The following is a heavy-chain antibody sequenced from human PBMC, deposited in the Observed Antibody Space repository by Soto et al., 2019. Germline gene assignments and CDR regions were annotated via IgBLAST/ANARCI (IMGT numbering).Heavy chain of an antibody. CDR2: IRSKGYGGTT. J-gene: IGHJ4*02. D-gene: IGHD2-21*02. CDR1: GFTFGDYA. CDR3: TREAGSYGGNSGYY. V-gene: IGHV3-49*03. Sequence: GGSLRLSCTASGFTFGDYAMSWFRQAPGKGLEWVGFIRSKGYGGTTGYAAAVKGRFTISSDNSKSIAYLQMNSLKTEDTAVYYCTREAGSYGGNSGYYWGQGTLVTVSS.